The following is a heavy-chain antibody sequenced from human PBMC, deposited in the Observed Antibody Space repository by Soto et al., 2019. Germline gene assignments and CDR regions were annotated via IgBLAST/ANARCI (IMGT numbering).Heavy chain of an antibody. D-gene: IGHD3-10*01. CDR3: ARVVRWTMLRGVSLKREDFFYGMDV. Sequence: GASVKVSCKASGYTFTSYGISWVRQAPGQGPEWMGWISAYNGNTNYAQKLQGRVTMTTDTSTSTAYMELRSLRSDDTAVYYCARVVRWTMLRGVSLKREDFFYGMDVWG. V-gene: IGHV1-18*01. J-gene: IGHJ6*02. CDR2: ISAYNGNT. CDR1: GYTFTSYG.